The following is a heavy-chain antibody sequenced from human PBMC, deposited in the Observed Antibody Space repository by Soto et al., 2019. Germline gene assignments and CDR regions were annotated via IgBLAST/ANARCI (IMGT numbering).Heavy chain of an antibody. CDR2: IYGGGGT. Sequence: QPGGSLRHSCAAAEFTVSSNYMSWVRQAPGKGLECVSVIYGGGGTYYADSVKGRFTISRDKSKNTLYLQMNSLRAEDTAVYYCARDPEVTTYFDNCGQGIQVTVSS. V-gene: IGHV3-66*01. CDR3: ARDPEVTTYFDN. D-gene: IGHD4-17*01. CDR1: EFTVSSNY. J-gene: IGHJ4*02.